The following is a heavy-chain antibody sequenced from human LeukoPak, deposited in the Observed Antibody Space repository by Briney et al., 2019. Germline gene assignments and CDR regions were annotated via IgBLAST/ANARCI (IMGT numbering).Heavy chain of an antibody. CDR1: GFTFSSYG. J-gene: IGHJ4*02. Sequence: GRSLRLSCAASGFTFSSYGMHWVRQAPGKGLVWVSRINSDGSSTSYADSVKGRFTISRDNAKNTLYLEMNSLRAEDTAVYYCARPRQCYSTTSCANHFDYWGQGTLVTVSS. CDR2: INSDGSST. V-gene: IGHV3-74*01. D-gene: IGHD2-2*01. CDR3: ARPRQCYSTTSCANHFDY.